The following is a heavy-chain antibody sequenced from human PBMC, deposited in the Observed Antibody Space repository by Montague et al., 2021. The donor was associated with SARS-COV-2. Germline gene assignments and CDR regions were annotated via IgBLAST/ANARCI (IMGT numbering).Heavy chain of an antibody. V-gene: IGHV2-5*02. J-gene: IGHJ4*02. CDR2: XYWDDDK. CDR1: GFPLNTNGMG. Sequence: PALVKPTQTLTLTCTVSGFPLNTNGMGVGWIRQPPGEAPAWLALXYWDDDKRYSPSLKTRLTITKDTSRNQVVLTMTNVDPGDTGTYFCARYTSRMYGSFDYWGQGALVSVSS. D-gene: IGHD3-16*02. CDR3: ARYTSRMYGSFDY.